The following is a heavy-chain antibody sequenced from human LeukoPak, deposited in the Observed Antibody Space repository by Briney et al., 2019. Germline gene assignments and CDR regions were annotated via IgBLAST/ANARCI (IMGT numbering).Heavy chain of an antibody. V-gene: IGHV3-23*01. CDR2: ISGNGAST. CDR3: AKGAYEYVWGSYCDS. Sequence: GGPLRLSCAASGFTFSSFAMTWVRQAPGKGLEWVSGISGNGASTYYADSVKGRFTISRDNSKNTLYLQMKSLRAEDTAVYYCAKGAYEYVWGSYCDSWGQGTLVTVSS. CDR1: GFTFSSFA. D-gene: IGHD3-16*01. J-gene: IGHJ5*01.